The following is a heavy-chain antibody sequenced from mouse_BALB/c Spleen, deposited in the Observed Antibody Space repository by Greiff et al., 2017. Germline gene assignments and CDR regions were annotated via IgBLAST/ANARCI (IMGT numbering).Heavy chain of an antibody. V-gene: IGHV5-6-5*01. CDR3: ARRYYGSRGDY. J-gene: IGHJ4*01. Sequence: EVQLVESGGGLVKPGGSLKLSCAASGFTFSSYAMSWVRQTPEKRLEWVASISSGGSTYYPDSVKGRFTISRDNARNILYLQMSSLRSEDTAMYYCARRYYGSRGDYWGQGTSVTVSS. D-gene: IGHD1-1*01. CDR2: ISSGGST. CDR1: GFTFSSYA.